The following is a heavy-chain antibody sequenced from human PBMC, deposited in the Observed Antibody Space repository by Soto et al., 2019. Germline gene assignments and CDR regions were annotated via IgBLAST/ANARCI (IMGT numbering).Heavy chain of an antibody. Sequence: QVQLVESGGGVVQPGRSLRLSCAASGFTFSSYAMHWVRQAPGKGLEWVAVISYDGSDKYYADYVKGRFTISRDNSKNTLNLQMNSLRADDTAVYYCAKALGELSPESYDYWGQGTLSTVSS. CDR3: AKALGELSPESYDY. V-gene: IGHV3-30*18. J-gene: IGHJ4*02. D-gene: IGHD3-16*02. CDR1: GFTFSSYA. CDR2: ISYDGSDK.